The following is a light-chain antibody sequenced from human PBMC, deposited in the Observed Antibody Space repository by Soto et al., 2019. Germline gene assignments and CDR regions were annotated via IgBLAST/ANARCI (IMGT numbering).Light chain of an antibody. V-gene: IGKV3-15*01. J-gene: IGKJ4*01. CDR1: QSVSSD. CDR3: QQYNKFPSLT. Sequence: EIVMTQSPATLSVSPGERATLSCRASQSVSSDLVWYQQKPGQAPRLLIYGASTRVTGIPARFSGSGSGTEFTLTISSLQSEDFALYYCQQYNKFPSLTFGGGTKVEIK. CDR2: GAS.